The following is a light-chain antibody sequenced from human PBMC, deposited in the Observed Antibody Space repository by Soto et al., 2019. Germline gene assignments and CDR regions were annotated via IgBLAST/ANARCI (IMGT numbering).Light chain of an antibody. Sequence: DIQMTQSPSSLSASVGDRVTITCRASQSISTYLNWYQQKPGKAPNLLIYAASSLQSGVPSRFSGSGSGTDFTLSISSLQPEDVATYYCQQSYSSPRAFGQGNKVEIK. V-gene: IGKV1-39*01. CDR3: QQSYSSPRA. J-gene: IGKJ1*01. CDR1: QSISTY. CDR2: AAS.